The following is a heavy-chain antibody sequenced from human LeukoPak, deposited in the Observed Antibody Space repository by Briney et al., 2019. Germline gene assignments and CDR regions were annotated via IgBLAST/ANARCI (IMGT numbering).Heavy chain of an antibody. D-gene: IGHD2-2*01. Sequence: GGSLRLSCAGSGFTFSSYAMSWVRQAPGKGLEWVGRIKSKTDGGTTDYAAPVKGRFTISRDDSKNTLYLQMNSLKTEDTAVYYCTTDYYCSSTSCPYYFDYWGQGTLVTVSS. CDR1: GFTFSSYA. V-gene: IGHV3-15*01. J-gene: IGHJ4*02. CDR3: TTDYYCSSTSCPYYFDY. CDR2: IKSKTDGGTT.